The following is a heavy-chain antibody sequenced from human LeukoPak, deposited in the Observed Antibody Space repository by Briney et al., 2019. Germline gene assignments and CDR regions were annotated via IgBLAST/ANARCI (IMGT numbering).Heavy chain of an antibody. V-gene: IGHV3-30*14. Sequence: PGGSLRLSCAASGFTFSSYAMHWVRQAPGKGLEWVAVISYDGSNKYYADPVKGRFTISRDNSKNTLYLQMNSLRAEDTAVYYCARDWFGSDDAFDIWGQGTMVTVSS. D-gene: IGHD5-12*01. J-gene: IGHJ3*02. CDR3: ARDWFGSDDAFDI. CDR2: ISYDGSNK. CDR1: GFTFSSYA.